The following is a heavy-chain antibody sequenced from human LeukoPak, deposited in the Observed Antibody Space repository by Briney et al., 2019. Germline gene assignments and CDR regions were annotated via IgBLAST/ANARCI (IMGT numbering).Heavy chain of an antibody. Sequence: ASVKVSCKASGGTFSSYAISWVRQAPGQGLEWMGWINPNSGGTNYAQKFQGRVTMTRDTSISTAYMELSRLRSDDTAVYYCASPYGSGSYFTAFDIWGQGTVVTVSS. V-gene: IGHV1-2*02. D-gene: IGHD3-10*01. CDR1: GGTFSSYA. J-gene: IGHJ3*02. CDR2: INPNSGGT. CDR3: ASPYGSGSYFTAFDI.